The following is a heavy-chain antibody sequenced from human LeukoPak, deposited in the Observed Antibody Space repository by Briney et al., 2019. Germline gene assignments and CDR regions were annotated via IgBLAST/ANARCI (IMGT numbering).Heavy chain of an antibody. Sequence: GGSLRLSCAASGFTFSSYWMSWVRQAPGKGLEWVANIKQDGSEKYYVDSVKGRFTISRDNAKNSLYLQMNSLRAGDTAVYYCARVGYSDFWSGYYWDYWGQGTLATVSS. V-gene: IGHV3-7*01. D-gene: IGHD3-3*01. CDR3: ARVGYSDFWSGYYWDY. CDR2: IKQDGSEK. J-gene: IGHJ4*02. CDR1: GFTFSSYW.